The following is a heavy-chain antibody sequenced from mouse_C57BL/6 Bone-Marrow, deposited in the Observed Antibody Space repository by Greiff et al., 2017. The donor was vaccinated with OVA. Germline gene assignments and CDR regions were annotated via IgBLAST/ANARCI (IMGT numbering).Heavy chain of an antibody. V-gene: IGHV10-1*01. J-gene: IGHJ4*01. CDR3: VRHRRYAMDY. Sequence: EVMLVESGGGLVQPKGSLKLSCAASGFSFNNYAMNWVRQAPGKGLEWVARIRSKSNNYATYYADAVKDRFTISRDDSESMLYLQMNNLKTEDTAMYYCVRHRRYAMDYCGQGTAVTVSS. CDR1: GFSFNNYA. CDR2: IRSKSNNYAT.